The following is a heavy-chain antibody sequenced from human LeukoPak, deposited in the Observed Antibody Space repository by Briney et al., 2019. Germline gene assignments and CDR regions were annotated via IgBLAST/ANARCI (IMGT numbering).Heavy chain of an antibody. V-gene: IGHV1-3*01. CDR2: INPGNGNT. Sequence: ASVKVYCKASGYTFTSFAMHWVRQAPGQRLEWMGWINPGNGNTKYSQKFQGRVTITRNTSASTAFMELSSLRSEDTAVYYCARDRGWELRHFDYWGQGTLVTVSS. CDR3: ARDRGWELRHFDY. J-gene: IGHJ4*02. CDR1: GYTFTSFA. D-gene: IGHD1-26*01.